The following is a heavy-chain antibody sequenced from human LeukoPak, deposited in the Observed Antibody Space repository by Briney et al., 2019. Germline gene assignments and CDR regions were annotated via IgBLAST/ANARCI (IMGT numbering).Heavy chain of an antibody. CDR2: LYYSGIT. CDR3: ARGTRAVECFQH. J-gene: IGHJ1*01. Sequence: PSETLSLTCTVSGGSISSSSYYWGWIRQPPGKGLEWIGTLYYSGITYYNPSLKSRVTISVDTSKNQFSLKLSSVTAADTAVYYCARGTRAVECFQHWGQGTLVTVSS. V-gene: IGHV4-39*07. D-gene: IGHD6-19*01. CDR1: GGSISSSSYY.